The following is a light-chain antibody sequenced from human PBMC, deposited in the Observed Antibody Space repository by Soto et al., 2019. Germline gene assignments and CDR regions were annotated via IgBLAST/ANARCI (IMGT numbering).Light chain of an antibody. CDR3: RQYNNFPWT. Sequence: DIQMTQSPSTLSASVGDTVTITCRAGQSITNWLAWYQQKPGRAPNLLIYDASNLEDGVPSRFSGSGSGTEFTLTISSLQPDDFATYYCRQYNNFPWTFGQGTKVDIK. V-gene: IGKV1-5*01. J-gene: IGKJ1*01. CDR2: DAS. CDR1: QSITNW.